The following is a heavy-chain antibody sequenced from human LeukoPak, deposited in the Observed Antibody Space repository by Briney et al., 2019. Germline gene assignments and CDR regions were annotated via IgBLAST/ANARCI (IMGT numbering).Heavy chain of an antibody. CDR3: ARRKRTSTSCLTKNAFDI. J-gene: IGHJ3*02. CDR2: IYTSGST. D-gene: IGHD2-2*01. CDR1: GSISGYY. Sequence: SETLSLTCTVSGSISGYYWSWIRQPPGKGLEWIGYIYTSGSTNYNPSLESRVTISVDTSKNQFSLDLSSVTAADTAVYYCARRKRTSTSCLTKNAFDIWGQGTMVTVSS. V-gene: IGHV4-4*09.